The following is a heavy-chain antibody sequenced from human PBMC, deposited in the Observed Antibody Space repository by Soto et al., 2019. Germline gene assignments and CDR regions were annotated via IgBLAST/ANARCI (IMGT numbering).Heavy chain of an antibody. D-gene: IGHD3-9*01. V-gene: IGHV1-3*01. CDR1: GYTFTSYA. J-gene: IGHJ4*02. CDR2: INAGNGNT. Sequence: ASVKVSCKASGYTFTSYAMHWVRQAPGQRLEWMGWINAGNGNTKYSQKFQGRVTITRDTSANTAYMELSSLRSEDTAVYYCGRLEGLATISYYFDYWGQGALVTVSS. CDR3: GRLEGLATISYYFDY.